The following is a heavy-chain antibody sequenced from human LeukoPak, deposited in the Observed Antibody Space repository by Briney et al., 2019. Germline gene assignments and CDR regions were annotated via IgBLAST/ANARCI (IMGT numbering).Heavy chain of an antibody. V-gene: IGHV3-7*01. CDR2: IKTDGSEK. J-gene: IGHJ1*01. CDR3: ATYSSLNRREFQY. Sequence: GGSLRLSCEGSGFTFSNYWMGWVRQAPGKGLQWVANIKTDGSEKYYVDSVKGRFTISRDNAKNSLYLQMNSLGAEDTAVYYCATYSSLNRREFQYWGQGTLLTVSS. D-gene: IGHD3-22*01. CDR1: GFTFSNYW.